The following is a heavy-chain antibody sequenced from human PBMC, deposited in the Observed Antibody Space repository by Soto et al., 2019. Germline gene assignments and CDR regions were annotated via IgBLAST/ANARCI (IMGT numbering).Heavy chain of an antibody. CDR2: INTYNGNT. Sequence: GASVKVSCKASGYTFTTYGITWVRQAPGQGLEWMGWINTYNGNTNCAQKLQGRVTMTTDTSTSTAYMELRSLRSDDTAVYYCAREEVGVTFYYYGMDVWGQGTTVTVSS. D-gene: IGHD3-16*01. CDR1: GYTFTTYG. CDR3: AREEVGVTFYYYGMDV. J-gene: IGHJ6*02. V-gene: IGHV1-18*01.